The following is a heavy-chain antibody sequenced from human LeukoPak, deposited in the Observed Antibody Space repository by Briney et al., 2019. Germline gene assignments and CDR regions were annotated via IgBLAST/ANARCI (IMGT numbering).Heavy chain of an antibody. D-gene: IGHD3-10*01. CDR1: GFTFDDYA. CDR2: ISWNSGSI. V-gene: IGHV3-9*01. Sequence: GGSLRLPCAASGFTFDDYAMHWVRQAPGKGLEWVSGISWNSGSIGYADSVKGRFTISRDNAKNSLYLQMNSLRAEDTALYYCARGGYYGSGNDFRFDPWGQGTLVTVSS. CDR3: ARGGYYGSGNDFRFDP. J-gene: IGHJ5*02.